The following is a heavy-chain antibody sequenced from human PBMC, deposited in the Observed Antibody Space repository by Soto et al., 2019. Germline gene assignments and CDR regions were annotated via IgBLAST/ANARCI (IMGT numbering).Heavy chain of an antibody. J-gene: IGHJ3*02. CDR3: ARGGGVGVAGSAAFDM. CDR1: GYPVTAYY. Sequence: QLHLVQSGAVVKKPGASVTVSCSASGYPVTAYYMHWVRQAPGRGLEWMGGINPATGAAKYTQTFQGRVTMTRDTSTSTVFKELGGLTSGDPAVFYWARGGGVGVAGSAAFDMWGQGTLVTVSS. D-gene: IGHD3-3*01. CDR2: INPATGAA. V-gene: IGHV1-2*02.